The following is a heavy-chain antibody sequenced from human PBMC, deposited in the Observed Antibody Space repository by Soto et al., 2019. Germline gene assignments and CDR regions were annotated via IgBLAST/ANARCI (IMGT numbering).Heavy chain of an antibody. CDR3: ACNWGNSLNNWRDP. D-gene: IGHD7-27*01. J-gene: IGHJ5*02. Sequence: QVQLVQSGPEVRVPGSSVKVSCKASAGTFPHYALSWVRQAPGQGLEWIGGIIPVLATTTYAQKFQGRVSINADESTNTVDIVRSSLRTADTAVYYCACNWGNSLNNWRDPWGHGTLVTVSS. CDR2: IIPVLATT. CDR1: AGTFPHYA. V-gene: IGHV1-69*01.